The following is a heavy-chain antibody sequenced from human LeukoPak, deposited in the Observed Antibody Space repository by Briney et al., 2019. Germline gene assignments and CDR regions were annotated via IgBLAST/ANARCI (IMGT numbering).Heavy chain of an antibody. D-gene: IGHD5-18*01. CDR2: ISSSGSTM. CDR1: GFTFSSYE. J-gene: IGHJ4*02. CDR3: ARVGYSYGLDY. Sequence: GSLRLSCAASGFTFSSYEMNWVRQAPGKGLEWVSYISSSGSTMYYADSVKGRFTISRDNAKNSLYLQMNSLRAEDTAVYYCARVGYSYGLDYWGQGTLVTVSS. V-gene: IGHV3-48*03.